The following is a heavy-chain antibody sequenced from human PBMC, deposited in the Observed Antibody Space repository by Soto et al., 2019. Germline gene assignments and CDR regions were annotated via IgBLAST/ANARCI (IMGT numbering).Heavy chain of an antibody. CDR3: ARVWIDDSFDY. D-gene: IGHD1-1*01. V-gene: IGHV2-70*04. CDR1: GFSLSTPGMR. J-gene: IGHJ4*02. Sequence: VSGPTLVNPTQTLTLTCTFSGFSLSTPGMRVSWIRQPPGKALEWLARIDWDDDTFYSPSLKTRLTISKDTSKNQVVLTVANMDPTDTAIYYVARVWIDDSFDYWGQGARVTGSS. CDR2: IDWDDDT.